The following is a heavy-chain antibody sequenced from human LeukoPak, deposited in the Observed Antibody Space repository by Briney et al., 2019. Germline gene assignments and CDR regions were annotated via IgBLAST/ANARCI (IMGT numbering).Heavy chain of an antibody. J-gene: IGHJ4*02. D-gene: IGHD6-19*01. Sequence: SETLSLTCSVSSITFSIFYLIWIRQPPGKGLEWIAHSDYSGRTSYNASFKSRRIITLGTTNSHFILKVSTGTTADTAAYYCGRDISGGWPGYFDYWGQGIQVTVAS. CDR2: SDYSGRT. CDR3: GRDISGGWPGYFDY. V-gene: IGHV4-59*01. CDR1: SITFSIFY.